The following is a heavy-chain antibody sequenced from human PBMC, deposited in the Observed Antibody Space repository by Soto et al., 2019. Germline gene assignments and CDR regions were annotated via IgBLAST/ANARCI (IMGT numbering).Heavy chain of an antibody. J-gene: IGHJ4*02. V-gene: IGHV3-23*01. D-gene: IGHD2-8*01. Sequence: GGSLRLSCAASGFTFSSYAMSWVRQAPGKGLEWISAISGSGGSTYYADSVKGRFTISRDNSKNTLYLQMNSLRAEDTAVYFCAKRTLYRTPCSCDDCGQGSLFTVSS. CDR2: ISGSGGST. CDR1: GFTFSSYA. CDR3: AKRTLYRTPCSCDD.